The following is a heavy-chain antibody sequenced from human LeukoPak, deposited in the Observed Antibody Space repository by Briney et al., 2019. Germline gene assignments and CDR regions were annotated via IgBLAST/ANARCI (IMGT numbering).Heavy chain of an antibody. CDR1: GFTFSSYG. CDR3: ARNWVAMIVVVDDALDI. D-gene: IGHD3-22*01. V-gene: IGHV3-23*01. CDR2: ISGSDGST. J-gene: IGHJ3*02. Sequence: GGSLSLSCAVSGFTFSSYGMSCVRQAPGEGGEGVSGISGSDGSTYYADSVKGRFTISRDNSKNTLYLQMNSLRADDTAVYYCARNWVAMIVVVDDALDIWGQGTMVTVSS.